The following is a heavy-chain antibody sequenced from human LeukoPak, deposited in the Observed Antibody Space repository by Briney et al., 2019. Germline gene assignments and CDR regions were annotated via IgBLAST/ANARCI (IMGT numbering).Heavy chain of an antibody. CDR3: AKDRPHYYDSSGSFY. CDR2: IRYDGSNK. Sequence: GGSLRLSCAASGFTFSSYGMHWVRQAPGKGLEWVAFIRYDGSNKYYADSVKGRFTISRDNSKNTLYLQMNSLRAEDTAVYYCAKDRPHYYDSSGSFYWGQGTLVTVSS. D-gene: IGHD3-22*01. J-gene: IGHJ4*02. V-gene: IGHV3-30*02. CDR1: GFTFSSYG.